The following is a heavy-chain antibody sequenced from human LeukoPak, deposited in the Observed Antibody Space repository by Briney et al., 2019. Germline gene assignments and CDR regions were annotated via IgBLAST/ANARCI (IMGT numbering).Heavy chain of an antibody. D-gene: IGHD2-21*02. CDR1: GYTFTSYY. Sequence: ASVKVSCKASGYTFTSYYMHWVRQAPAEGLEWMGIINPTGGSTSYAQKFQGRVTMTSDTSTSTVYMELSSLRSEDTAVYYCARDHYHKIHSVMVTAPDYWGQGTLVIVSS. J-gene: IGHJ4*02. V-gene: IGHV1-46*01. CDR3: ARDHYHKIHSVMVTAPDY. CDR2: INPTGGST.